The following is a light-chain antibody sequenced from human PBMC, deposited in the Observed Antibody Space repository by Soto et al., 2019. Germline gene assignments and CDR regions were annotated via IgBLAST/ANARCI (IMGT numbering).Light chain of an antibody. CDR1: QSVSNNY. Sequence: EDGLTQSPGTLSLSPGERATLSCRASQSVSNNYLAWYQQKPGQAPRLLIYGASNRATGIPDRFSGSGSGTDFTLTISRLEPEDFAVYYCQQYGSSGTFGQGT. J-gene: IGKJ1*01. CDR2: GAS. V-gene: IGKV3-20*01. CDR3: QQYGSSGT.